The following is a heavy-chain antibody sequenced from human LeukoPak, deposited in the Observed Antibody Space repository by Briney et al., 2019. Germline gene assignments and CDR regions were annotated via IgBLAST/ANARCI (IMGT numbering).Heavy chain of an antibody. Sequence: SETLSLTCTVSDDSITMYYWTWIRQPPGKGLEWIGRIYPSGGTNYNPSLKSRITISLDTSKNQFSLKLSSVTAADTAVYYCARATQGYYYYYYMDVWGKGTTVTISS. CDR1: DDSITMYY. CDR3: ARATQGYYYYYYMDV. CDR2: IYPSGGT. J-gene: IGHJ6*03. V-gene: IGHV4-4*08.